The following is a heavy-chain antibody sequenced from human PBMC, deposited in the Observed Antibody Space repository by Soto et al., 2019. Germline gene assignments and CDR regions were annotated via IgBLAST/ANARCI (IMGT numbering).Heavy chain of an antibody. D-gene: IGHD6-13*01. CDR1: GSSIISRGYS. V-gene: IGHV4-30-2*01. CDR3: ARDRIIAAAGRRYYYYGMDV. CDR2: IYHSGST. J-gene: IGHJ6*02. Sequence: SVTLSLTCAVSGSSIISRGYSWSSIRPPTGLRLEWIGYIYHSGSTYYNPPLKSRVTISVDRSKNQFSLKLSSVTAADTAVYYCARDRIIAAAGRRYYYYGMDVWGQGTTVTVSS.